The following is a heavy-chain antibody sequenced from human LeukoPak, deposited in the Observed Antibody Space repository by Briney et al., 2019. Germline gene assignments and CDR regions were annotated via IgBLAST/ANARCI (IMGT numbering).Heavy chain of an antibody. Sequence: KPGGSLRLSCAASGFTFSSYAMSWVRQAPGKGLEWIGYIYYSGSTNYNPSLKSRVTISVDTSKNQFSLKLSSVTAADTAVYYCARHHWQQLVSFDYWGQGTLVTVSS. D-gene: IGHD6-13*01. J-gene: IGHJ4*02. CDR2: IYYSGST. V-gene: IGHV4-59*08. CDR3: ARHHWQQLVSFDY. CDR1: GFTFSSYA.